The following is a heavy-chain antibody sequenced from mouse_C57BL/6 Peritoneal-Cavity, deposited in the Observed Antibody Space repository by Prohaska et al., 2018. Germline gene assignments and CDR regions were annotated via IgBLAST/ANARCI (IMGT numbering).Heavy chain of an antibody. Sequence: EVQLVESGGGLVKPGGSLKLSCAASGFTFSDYGMHWVRQAPEKGLXXXAYISSGSSTIYYPDTMKGRFTISRDNAKNTLFLQMTSLRSEDTAMYYCARDPAWFAYWGQGTLVTVSA. V-gene: IGHV5-17*01. CDR1: GFTFSDYG. J-gene: IGHJ3*01. CDR3: ARDPAWFAY. CDR2: ISSGSSTI.